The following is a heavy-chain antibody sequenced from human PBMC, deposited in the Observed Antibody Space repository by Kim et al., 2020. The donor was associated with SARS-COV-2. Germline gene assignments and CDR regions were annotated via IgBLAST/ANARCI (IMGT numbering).Heavy chain of an antibody. V-gene: IGHV3-9*01. CDR3: AKDISGWYVGYFQH. Sequence: GGSLRLSCAAPGFTLGDYAMHWVRQAPGKGLEWVSGISWNSGSIGYADSVKGRFTISRDNAKNSLYLQMNSLRAEDTALYYCAKDISGWYVGYFQHWGQGTLVTVSS. D-gene: IGHD6-19*01. CDR1: GFTLGDYA. CDR2: ISWNSGSI. J-gene: IGHJ1*01.